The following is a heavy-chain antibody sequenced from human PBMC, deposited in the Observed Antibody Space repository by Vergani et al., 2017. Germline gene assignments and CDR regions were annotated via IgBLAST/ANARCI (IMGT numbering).Heavy chain of an antibody. CDR3: ARDRMGIIAARASWFDP. V-gene: IGHV1-69*01. D-gene: IGHD6-6*01. J-gene: IGHJ5*02. CDR1: GGTFSSYA. CDR2: IIPIFGTA. Sequence: QVQLVQSGAEVKKPGSSVKVSCKASGGTFSSYAISWVRQAPGQGLEWMGGIIPIFGTANYAQKFQGRVTITADESTSTAYMEMSSLRSEDTAVYYCARDRMGIIAARASWFDPWGEGTLVTV.